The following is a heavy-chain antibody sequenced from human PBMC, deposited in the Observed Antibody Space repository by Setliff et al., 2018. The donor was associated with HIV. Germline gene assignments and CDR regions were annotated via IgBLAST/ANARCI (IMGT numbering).Heavy chain of an antibody. V-gene: IGHV1-3*01. CDR1: GYTFTSYA. J-gene: IGHJ6*02. CDR2: INAGNGNT. Sequence: APVKVSCKASGYTFTSYAMHWVRQAPGQRLEWMGWINAGNGNTKYSQKFQGRVTITRDTSASTAYMELSSLRSEDTAVYYCARIAPSGGWRGYYYGMDVWGQGTTVTVSS. CDR3: ARIAPSGGWRGYYYGMDV. D-gene: IGHD3-10*01.